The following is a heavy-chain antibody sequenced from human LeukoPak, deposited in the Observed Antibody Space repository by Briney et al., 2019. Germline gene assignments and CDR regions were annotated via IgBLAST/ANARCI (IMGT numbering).Heavy chain of an antibody. D-gene: IGHD3-22*01. J-gene: IGHJ4*02. CDR2: IYYSGST. V-gene: IGHV4-30-4*01. CDR1: GGSISSGDYY. CDR3: ARDSSGYSFLDY. Sequence: SETLSLTCTVSGGSISSGDYYWSWIRQPPGKGLEWIGYIYYSGSTYYNPSLKSRVTISVDTSKNQFSLKLSSVTAADTAVYYCARDSSGYSFLDYWGQGTLVTVSS.